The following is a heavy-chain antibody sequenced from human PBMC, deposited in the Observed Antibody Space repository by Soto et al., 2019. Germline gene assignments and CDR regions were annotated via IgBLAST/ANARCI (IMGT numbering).Heavy chain of an antibody. CDR1: GFTVSSNY. Sequence: GGSLRLSCAASGFTVSSNYMSWVRQAPGKGLEWVSVIYSGGSTYYADSVKGRFTISRDNSKNTLYLQMNSLRAEDTAVYYCARESSSSWYDYFDYWGQGTLVTVSS. CDR3: ARESSSSWYDYFDY. D-gene: IGHD6-13*01. J-gene: IGHJ4*02. V-gene: IGHV3-53*01. CDR2: IYSGGST.